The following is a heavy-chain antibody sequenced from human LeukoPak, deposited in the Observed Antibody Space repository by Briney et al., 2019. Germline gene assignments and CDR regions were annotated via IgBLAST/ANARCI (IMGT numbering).Heavy chain of an antibody. CDR1: GGSISSYY. CDR2: IYYSGST. V-gene: IGHV4-59*01. J-gene: IGHJ4*02. D-gene: IGHD1-1*01. Sequence: PSETLSLTCTVSGGSISSYYWSWIRQPPGKGLEWIGYIYYSGSTNYNPSLKSRVTISVDTSKNQFSLKLSSVTAADTAVYYCARAIGKLGTFDYWGQGTLVTVSS. CDR3: ARAIGKLGTFDY.